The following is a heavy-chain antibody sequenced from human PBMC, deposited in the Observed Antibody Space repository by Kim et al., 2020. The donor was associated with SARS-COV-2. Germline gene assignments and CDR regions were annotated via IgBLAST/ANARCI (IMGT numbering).Heavy chain of an antibody. Sequence: SETLSLTCTVPGGSISGYYWSWIRQPPGKGLEWIGYIYYSGSTNYNPSLKSRVTISVDTSKNQFSLKLSSVTATDTAVYYCARHNSGWYNDYWGQGTLVTVSS. D-gene: IGHD6-19*01. CDR3: ARHNSGWYNDY. CDR1: GGSISGYY. V-gene: IGHV4-59*08. J-gene: IGHJ4*02. CDR2: IYYSGST.